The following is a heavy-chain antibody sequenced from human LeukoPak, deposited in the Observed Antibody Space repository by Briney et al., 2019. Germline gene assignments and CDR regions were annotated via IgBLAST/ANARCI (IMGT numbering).Heavy chain of an antibody. J-gene: IGHJ3*02. CDR3: ARGQADALDI. CDR1: GFTFNRWA. V-gene: IGHV3-64*01. CDR2: ISSDGRIT. Sequence: GGSLRLSCAASGFTFNRWAMHWVRQAPGKGLEYVSAISSDGRITYYASSVKGRFTISRDNSRNTLYLQMGSLRTEDTAVYYCARGQADALDIWGQGTMVTVSS.